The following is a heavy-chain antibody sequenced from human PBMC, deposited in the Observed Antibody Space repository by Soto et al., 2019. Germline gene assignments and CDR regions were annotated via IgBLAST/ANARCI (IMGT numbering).Heavy chain of an antibody. J-gene: IGHJ5*02. CDR2: IFYSGRSGST. D-gene: IGHD2-21*02. Sequence: SVPLALPCGVCGDSINSYLCGGFRQPPGKGLEWIGYIFYSGRSGSTNYNPSLKSRVTISVDTSKNQFSLKVSSVTAADTAVYYCAKTALGWLDPWGQGTLFT. CDR1: GDSINSYL. CDR3: AKTALGWLDP. V-gene: IGHV4-59*01.